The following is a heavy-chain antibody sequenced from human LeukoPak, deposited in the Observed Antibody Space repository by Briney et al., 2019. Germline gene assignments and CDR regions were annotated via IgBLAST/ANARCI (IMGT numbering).Heavy chain of an antibody. CDR3: ARARGYCSGASFPPGH. V-gene: IGHV4-59*01. J-gene: IGHJ4*02. CDR1: GGSMSNYY. D-gene: IGHD2-15*01. CDR2: IYYSGST. Sequence: SETLSLTCTVSGGSMSNYYWSWIRQPPGKGLEWIGYIYYSGSTSYNPSLKSRVTISVDTSKNQFSLKLSSVTAADTAVYYCARARGYCSGASFPPGHWGQGALVTVSS.